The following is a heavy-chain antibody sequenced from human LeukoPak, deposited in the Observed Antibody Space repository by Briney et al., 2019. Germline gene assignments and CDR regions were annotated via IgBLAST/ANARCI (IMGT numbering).Heavy chain of an antibody. CDR2: IKQDGSEK. Sequence: GGSLRLSCAASGLTFSSYWMSWVRQAPGKGLEWVANIKQDGSEKYYVDSVKGRFTISRDNAKNSLYLQMNSLRAEDTAVYYCARSRSDYDFWSGYLKYYFDYWGQGTLVTVSS. D-gene: IGHD3-3*01. CDR1: GLTFSSYW. CDR3: ARSRSDYDFWSGYLKYYFDY. J-gene: IGHJ4*02. V-gene: IGHV3-7*01.